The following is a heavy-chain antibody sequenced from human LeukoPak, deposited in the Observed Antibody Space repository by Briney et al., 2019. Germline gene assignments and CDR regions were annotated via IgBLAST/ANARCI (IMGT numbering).Heavy chain of an antibody. CDR1: GGPISSGGYY. D-gene: IGHD3-10*01. CDR3: ARGSDGSGSYPPWFDP. V-gene: IGHV4-31*03. J-gene: IGHJ5*02. Sequence: SQTLSLTCTVSGGPISSGGYYWSWIRQHPGKGLEWIGYIYYSGSTYYNPSLKNRVTISVDTSKNQFSLKLSSVAAADTAVYYCARGSDGSGSYPPWFDPWGQGTLVTVSS. CDR2: IYYSGST.